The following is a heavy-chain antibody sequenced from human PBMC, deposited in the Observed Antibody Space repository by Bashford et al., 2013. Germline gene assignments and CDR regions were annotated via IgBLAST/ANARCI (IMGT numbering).Heavy chain of an antibody. V-gene: IGHV3-21*04. D-gene: IGHD2-15*01. J-gene: IGHJ4*02. CDR3: ATHRFGYCSGGSCYSSYSDY. CDR1: GFTFSTYS. CDR2: ISSSSRYI. Sequence: GSLRLSCAASGFTFSTYSLNWVRQAPGKGLEWVSSISSSSRYIYYADSVKGRFTISRDNSKNTLYLQMNSLRAEDTAVYYCATHRFGYCSGGSCYSSYSDYWGQGTLVTVSS.